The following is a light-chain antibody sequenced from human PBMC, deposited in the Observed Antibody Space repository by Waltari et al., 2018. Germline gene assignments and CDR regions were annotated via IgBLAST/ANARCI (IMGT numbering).Light chain of an antibody. CDR2: HTS. V-gene: IGKV1-33*01. J-gene: IGKJ1*01. CDR1: QGVNHY. Sequence: DIQMTQSPSSLSASVGDRVTITCRASQGVNHYLAWYQQKPGKAPKPLIYHTSSLEAGTPSRFSGTRSGTDYTLTINSLQPEDFATYYCQQYDNSPWTFGQGTKVESK. CDR3: QQYDNSPWT.